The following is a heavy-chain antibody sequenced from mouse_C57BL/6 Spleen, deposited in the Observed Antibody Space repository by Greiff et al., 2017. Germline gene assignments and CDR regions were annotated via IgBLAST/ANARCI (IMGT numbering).Heavy chain of an antibody. CDR3: GYGSTYWYFEV. CDR1: GYTFTSYW. CDR2: INPSSGYT. D-gene: IGHD1-1*01. V-gene: IGHV1-7*01. J-gene: IGHJ1*03. Sequence: VQLQQSGAELAKPGASVKLSCKASGYTFTSYWMHWVKQRPGQGLEWIGYINPSSGYTTYNQKFKDKATLTADKSSSTAYMQLSSLTYEDSAVYYCGYGSTYWYFEVWGTGTTVTVSS.